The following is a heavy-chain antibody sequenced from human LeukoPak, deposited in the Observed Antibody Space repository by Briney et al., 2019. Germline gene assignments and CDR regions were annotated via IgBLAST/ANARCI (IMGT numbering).Heavy chain of an antibody. J-gene: IGHJ5*02. Sequence: PSETLSLTCTVPGGSVSSYYWSWIRQPAGKGLEWIGRIYTSGSTNYNPSLKSRVTMSVDTSKNQFSLKLSSVTAADTAVYYCARDLFLCSSTSCYAGLPYYDILPSGIWFDPWGQGTLVTVSS. CDR2: IYTSGST. CDR1: GGSVSSYY. D-gene: IGHD2-2*01. CDR3: ARDLFLCSSTSCYAGLPYYDILPSGIWFDP. V-gene: IGHV4-4*07.